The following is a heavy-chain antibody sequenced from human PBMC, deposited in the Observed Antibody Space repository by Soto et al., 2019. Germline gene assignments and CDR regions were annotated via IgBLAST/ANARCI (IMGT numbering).Heavy chain of an antibody. CDR3: ARGDSSWYRECCLPNWFDP. CDR2: IIPILGIA. D-gene: IGHD6-13*01. J-gene: IGHJ5*02. Sequence: ASVNVSCKASGGTFSSYTISWVRQAPGQGLEWMGRIIPILGIANYAQKFQGRVTITADKSTSTAYMELSSLRSEDTAVYYCARGDSSWYRECCLPNWFDPWGQGTLVTVSS. V-gene: IGHV1-69*02. CDR1: GGTFSSYT.